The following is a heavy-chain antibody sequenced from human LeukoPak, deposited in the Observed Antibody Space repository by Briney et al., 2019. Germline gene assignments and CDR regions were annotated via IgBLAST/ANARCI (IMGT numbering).Heavy chain of an antibody. J-gene: IGHJ4*02. D-gene: IGHD6-13*01. Sequence: GRSLRLSCAASGFTFSSYGMHWVRQAPGKGLEWVSSISSSSSYIYYADSVKGRFTISRDNAKNSLYLQMNSLRAEDTAVYYCARGIAAAGTTFDYWGQGTLVTVSS. CDR2: ISSSSSYI. V-gene: IGHV3-21*01. CDR1: GFTFSSYG. CDR3: ARGIAAAGTTFDY.